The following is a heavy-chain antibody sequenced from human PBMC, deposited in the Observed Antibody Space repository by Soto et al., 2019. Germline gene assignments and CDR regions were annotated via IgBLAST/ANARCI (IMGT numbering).Heavy chain of an antibody. Sequence: GSLRLSCAASGFTFSSYAMSWVRQAPGKGLEWVSAISGSGGSTYYADSVKGRFTISRDNSKNTLYLQMNSLRAEDTAVYYCVGLSKLRLARAAIDYWGQAILLTVS. D-gene: IGHD6-25*01. CDR3: VGLSKLRLARAAIDY. V-gene: IGHV3-23*01. J-gene: IGHJ4*02. CDR1: GFTFSSYA. CDR2: ISGSGGST.